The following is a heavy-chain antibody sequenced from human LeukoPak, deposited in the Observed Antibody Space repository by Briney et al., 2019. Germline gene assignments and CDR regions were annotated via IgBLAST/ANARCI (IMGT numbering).Heavy chain of an antibody. CDR3: ARDLRPYCSGGSCYGNFGY. CDR2: ISYDGSNK. V-gene: IGHV3-30-3*01. D-gene: IGHD2-15*01. J-gene: IGHJ4*02. Sequence: GGSLRLSCAASGFTFSSYAMHWVRQAPGKGLEWVAVISYDGSNKYYADSVKGRFTISRDNSKNTLYLQMNSLRAEDTAVYYCARDLRPYCSGGSCYGNFGYWGQGTLVTVSS. CDR1: GFTFSSYA.